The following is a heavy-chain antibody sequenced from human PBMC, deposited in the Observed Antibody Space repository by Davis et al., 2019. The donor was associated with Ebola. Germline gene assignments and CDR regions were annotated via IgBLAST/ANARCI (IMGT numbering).Heavy chain of an antibody. CDR1: GFTFSGSG. CDR3: AASAGTVGKFDF. D-gene: IGHD1-14*01. V-gene: IGHV1-58*02. CDR2: IVVGSGNT. J-gene: IGHJ4*02. Sequence: SVKVSCKAFGFTFSGSGMQWVRQARGQRLEWIGSIVVGSGNTNYAQKFRQRLTMTRDMSISTVYMELRSLRFEDTAVYYCAASAGTVGKFDFWGQGTVVTVSA.